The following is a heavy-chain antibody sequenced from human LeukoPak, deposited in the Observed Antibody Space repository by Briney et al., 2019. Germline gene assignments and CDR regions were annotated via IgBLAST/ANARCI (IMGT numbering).Heavy chain of an antibody. Sequence: ASVKVSCKASGYTFTSCDINWVRQATGQGLEWMGWMNPNSGNTGYAQKFQGRVTMTRNTSISTAYMELSSLRSEDTAVYYCAISTTGTTMGYYYYYGMDVWGQGTTVTVSS. V-gene: IGHV1-8*01. CDR1: GYTFTSCD. D-gene: IGHD1-1*01. CDR3: AISTTGTTMGYYYYYGMDV. J-gene: IGHJ6*02. CDR2: MNPNSGNT.